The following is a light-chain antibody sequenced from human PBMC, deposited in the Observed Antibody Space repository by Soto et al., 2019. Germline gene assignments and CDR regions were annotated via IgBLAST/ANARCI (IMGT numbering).Light chain of an antibody. Sequence: DIQMTQSPSTLSASVGDRVTITCRASQSISSWLAWYQQKPGKAPKLLIYKASSVESGVPSRFSGSGSGTEFTLTISSLQPDAFATYYCQQYNTYPWTFGQGTKVEIK. V-gene: IGKV1-5*03. CDR1: QSISSW. CDR2: KAS. CDR3: QQYNTYPWT. J-gene: IGKJ1*01.